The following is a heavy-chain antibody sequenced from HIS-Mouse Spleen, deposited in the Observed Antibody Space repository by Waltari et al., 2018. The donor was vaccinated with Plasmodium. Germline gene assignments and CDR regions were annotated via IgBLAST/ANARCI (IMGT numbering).Heavy chain of an antibody. CDR2: INHSGST. D-gene: IGHD2-15*01. Sequence: VQPQQWGAGLLKPSETLSLTCAVHGGSFSGYYWSWFRQPPGKGLEWIGEINHSGSTNYNPSLKSRVTISVDTSKNQFSLKLSSVTAADTAVYYCARLVVVASKDSYWGQGTLVTVSS. V-gene: IGHV4-34*01. CDR3: ARLVVVASKDSY. CDR1: GGSFSGYY. J-gene: IGHJ4*02.